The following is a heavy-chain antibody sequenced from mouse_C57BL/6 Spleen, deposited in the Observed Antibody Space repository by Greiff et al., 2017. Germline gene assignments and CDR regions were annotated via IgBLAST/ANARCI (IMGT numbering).Heavy chain of an antibody. CDR1: GIDFSRYW. J-gene: IGHJ1*03. CDR2: INPDSSTI. CDR3: ARHEVYYYGSSSYWYFDV. V-gene: IGHV4-1*01. D-gene: IGHD1-1*01. Sequence: EVKLMESGGGLVQPGGSLKLSCAASGIDFSRYWMSWVRRAPGKGLEWIGEINPDSSTINYAPSLKDKFIISRDNAKNTLYLQMSKVRSEDTALYYCARHEVYYYGSSSYWYFDVWGTGITVTVSS.